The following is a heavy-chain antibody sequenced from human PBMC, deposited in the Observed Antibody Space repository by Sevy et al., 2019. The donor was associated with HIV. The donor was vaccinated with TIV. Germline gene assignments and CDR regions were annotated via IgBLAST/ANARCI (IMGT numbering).Heavy chain of an antibody. D-gene: IGHD6-13*01. CDR2: ISSSSKYI. J-gene: IGHJ4*01. V-gene: IGHV3-21*01. CDR1: GFIFSSYS. Sequence: GGSLRLSCAASGFIFSSYSINWVRQAPGKGLEWVSSISSSSKYIYYAESVKGRFTISRDNAKNSLFLQMNSLRAEDTAVYYCARDPAIAAAVTFDYWGQEPWSPSPQ. CDR3: ARDPAIAAAVTFDY.